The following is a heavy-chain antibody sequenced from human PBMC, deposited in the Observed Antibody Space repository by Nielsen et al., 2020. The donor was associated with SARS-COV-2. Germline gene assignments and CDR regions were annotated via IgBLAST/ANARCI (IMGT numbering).Heavy chain of an antibody. J-gene: IGHJ6*02. D-gene: IGHD3-10*01. CDR1: GGSISSYY. CDR2: IYYSGST. V-gene: IGHV4-59*01. CDR3: ARERSVGSGSYYDYGMDV. Sequence: SETLSLTCTVSGGSISSYYWSWIRQPPGKGLEWIGYIYYSGSTNYNPSLKSRVTISVDTSKNQFSLKLSSVTAADTAVYYCARERSVGSGSYYDYGMDVWGQGTTVTVSS.